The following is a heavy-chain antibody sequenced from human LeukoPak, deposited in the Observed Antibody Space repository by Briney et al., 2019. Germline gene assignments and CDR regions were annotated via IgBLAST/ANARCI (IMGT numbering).Heavy chain of an antibody. D-gene: IGHD6-25*01. CDR3: AREIPAATVLFDR. Sequence: GGSLRLPCAASGFTFSSYWMSWVRQAPGKGLEWLANIKEDGNGKNYVDSVKGRFTISRDNAKNSLYLQVNSLTAEDTAVYYCAREIPAATVLFDRWGQGTLVTVSS. CDR1: GFTFSSYW. V-gene: IGHV3-7*01. J-gene: IGHJ5*02. CDR2: IKEDGNGK.